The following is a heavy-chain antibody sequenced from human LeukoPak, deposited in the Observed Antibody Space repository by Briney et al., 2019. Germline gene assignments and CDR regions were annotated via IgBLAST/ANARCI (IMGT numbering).Heavy chain of an antibody. CDR2: INPNSGGT. J-gene: IGHJ4*02. CDR3: ARSYLSSYFDY. Sequence: ASVKASCKASGGTFSSYAISWVRQAPGQGLEWMGRINPNSGGTNYAQKFQGRVTMTRGTSISTAYMELSRLRSDDTAVYYCARSYLSSYFDYWGQGTLVTVSS. CDR1: GGTFSSYA. V-gene: IGHV1-2*06. D-gene: IGHD1-26*01.